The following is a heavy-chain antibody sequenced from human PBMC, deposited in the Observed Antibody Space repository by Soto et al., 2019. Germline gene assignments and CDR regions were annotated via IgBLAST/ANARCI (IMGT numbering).Heavy chain of an antibody. Sequence: QVQLVQSGAEVKKPGASVKVSCKASGYTFTSYGISWVRQAPGQGLEWMGWISAYNGNTNYAQKLQGRVTMTTDTSTSTAYMELRSLRSDDTAVYYCAREDPMFRGVIRIPYYYYYYGMDVWGQGTTVTVSS. CDR1: GYTFTSYG. CDR2: ISAYNGNT. CDR3: AREDPMFRGVIRIPYYYYYYGMDV. V-gene: IGHV1-18*04. J-gene: IGHJ6*02. D-gene: IGHD3-10*01.